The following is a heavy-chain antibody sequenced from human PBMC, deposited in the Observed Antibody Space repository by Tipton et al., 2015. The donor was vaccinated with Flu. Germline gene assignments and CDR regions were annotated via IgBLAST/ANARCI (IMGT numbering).Heavy chain of an antibody. CDR2: IRYDGSNK. Sequence: QLVQSGGGVVQPGGSLRLSCAASGFTFSSYGMHWVRQAPGKGLEWVAFIRYDGSNKYYADSVKGRFTISRVNSKNTLYLQMNSLRAEDTAVYYCAKEEGYCSSTSCQITYYYYGMDVWGQGTTVTVSS. D-gene: IGHD2-2*01. J-gene: IGHJ6*02. CDR1: GFTFSSYG. V-gene: IGHV3-30*02. CDR3: AKEEGYCSSTSCQITYYYYGMDV.